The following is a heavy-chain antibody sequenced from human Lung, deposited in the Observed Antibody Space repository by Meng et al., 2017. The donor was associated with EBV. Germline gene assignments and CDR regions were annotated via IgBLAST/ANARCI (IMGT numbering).Heavy chain of an antibody. CDR2: INHSGST. CDR3: ARALFDYYDSSGYYDY. V-gene: IGHV4-34*01. J-gene: IGHJ4*02. D-gene: IGHD3-22*01. CDR1: GGSFSGYY. Sequence: QVQLQESGPGLVQPSETLSLTCAVYGGSFSGYYWSWIRQPPGKGLEWIGEINHSGSTNYNPSLKSRVTISVDTSKNQFSLKLSSVTAADTAVYYCARALFDYYDSSGYYDYWGQGTLVTVSS.